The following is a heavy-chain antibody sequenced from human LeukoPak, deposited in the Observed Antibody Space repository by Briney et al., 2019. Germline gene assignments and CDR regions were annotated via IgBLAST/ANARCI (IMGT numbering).Heavy chain of an antibody. V-gene: IGHV3-21*01. J-gene: IGHJ6*03. CDR2: ISSSSSYI. CDR1: GFTFSSYS. D-gene: IGHD3-10*01. CDR3: ARGFENDYGSGRRSRANYMDV. Sequence: GGSLRLSCAASGFTFSSYSMNWVRQAPGKGLEWVSSISSSSSYIYYADSVKGRFTISRDNAKNSLYLQMNSLRAEDTAVYYCARGFENDYGSGRRSRANYMDVWGKGTTVTVSS.